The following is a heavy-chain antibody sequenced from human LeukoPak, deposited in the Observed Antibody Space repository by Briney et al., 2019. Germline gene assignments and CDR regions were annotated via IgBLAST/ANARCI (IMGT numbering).Heavy chain of an antibody. CDR1: GYSFTSNY. J-gene: IGHJ4*02. Sequence: ASVKVSCKASGYSFTSNYIHWVRQAPGQGLEWMGMIYPRDGSTSYAQKFQGRVTVTRDTSTSTVHMELSGLRSEDAAVYYCARDQEAFDYWGQGTLVTVSS. CDR3: ARDQEAFDY. V-gene: IGHV1-46*01. CDR2: IYPRDGST.